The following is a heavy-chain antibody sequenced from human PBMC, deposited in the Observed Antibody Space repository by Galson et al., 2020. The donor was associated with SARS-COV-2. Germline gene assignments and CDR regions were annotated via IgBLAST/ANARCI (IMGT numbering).Heavy chain of an antibody. Sequence: GGSLRLSCAASGFTFNNYNMNWVRQAPGKGLELVSSISSSSSHIYYADSVKGRFTISRDNAADSLDLQMNSLRPEDTAIYYCVSVGYSTGWDYHWGQGTLVIVSS. V-gene: IGHV3-21*01. CDR2: ISSSSSHI. CDR3: VSVGYSTGWDYH. CDR1: GFTFNNYN. D-gene: IGHD6-19*01. J-gene: IGHJ5*02.